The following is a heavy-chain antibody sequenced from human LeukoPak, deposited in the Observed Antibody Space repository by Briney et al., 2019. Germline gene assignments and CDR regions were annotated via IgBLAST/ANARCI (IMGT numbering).Heavy chain of an antibody. V-gene: IGHV1-46*01. D-gene: IGHD3-3*01. CDR3: ARDPNYDFWSGYYHYWFDP. CDR1: GFTFTDYY. Sequence: ASVKVSCKTSGFTFTDYYIHWVRQAPGQGLEWMGIINPSGGSTSYAQKFQGRVTMTRDMSTSTVYMGLSSLRSEDTAVYYCARDPNYDFWSGYYHYWFDPWGQGTLVTVSS. CDR2: INPSGGST. J-gene: IGHJ5*02.